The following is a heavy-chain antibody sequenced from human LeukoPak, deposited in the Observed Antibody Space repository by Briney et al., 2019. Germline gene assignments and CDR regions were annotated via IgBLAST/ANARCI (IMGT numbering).Heavy chain of an antibody. CDR1: GGSFSGYY. J-gene: IGHJ4*02. D-gene: IGHD3-16*01. CDR3: ARAQTHYAPFDY. CDR2: INHSGST. V-gene: IGHV4-34*01. Sequence: PSETLPLTCAVYGGSFSGYYWSWIRQPPGKGLEWIGEINHSGSTNYNPSLKSRVTISVDTSKNQFSLKLSSVTAADTAVYYCARAQTHYAPFDYWGQGTLVTVSS.